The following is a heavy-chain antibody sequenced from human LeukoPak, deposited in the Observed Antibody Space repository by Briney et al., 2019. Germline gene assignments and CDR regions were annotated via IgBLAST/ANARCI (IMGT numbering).Heavy chain of an antibody. J-gene: IGHJ4*02. CDR1: GGSISSSSYF. V-gene: IGHV4-39*01. CDR3: ARSVNIVVEYYFDY. CDR2: ISYSGST. D-gene: IGHD2-15*01. Sequence: KPSETLSLTCTVSGGSISSSSYFWGWIRQPPGKGLEWIGSISYSGSTYYNPSLKSRVTISVGTSKNQFSLKLNFVTAADTAVYFCARSVNIVVEYYFDYWGQGTLVIVSS.